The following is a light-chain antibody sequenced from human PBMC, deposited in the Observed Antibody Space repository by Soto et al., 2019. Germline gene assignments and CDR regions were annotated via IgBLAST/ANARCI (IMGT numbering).Light chain of an antibody. CDR3: QVWDSGSAHVV. J-gene: IGLJ2*01. V-gene: IGLV3-21*04. Sequence: SYELTQPPSVSVAPGKTASISCGGNNIGRKGVHGYQQKPGQVPVLVIYSDTDLPPVIPERFSGSNSANLATLTISRVEAGDEADYYCQVWDSGSAHVVFGGGTKVTVL. CDR1: NIGRKG. CDR2: SDT.